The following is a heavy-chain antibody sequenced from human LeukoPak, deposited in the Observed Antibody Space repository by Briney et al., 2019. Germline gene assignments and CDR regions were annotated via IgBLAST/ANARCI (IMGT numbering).Heavy chain of an antibody. CDR1: GFTFSSYA. CDR3: AKDGRGGVPRAFDI. CDR2: ISINSGGT. V-gene: IGHV3-23*01. Sequence: GGSLRLSCAASGFTFSSYAMTWVRQAPGKGLEWVSSISINSGGTYYADSVKGRFTISRDNSKNTLYLQMNSLRAEDTAIYYCAKDGRGGVPRAFDIWGQGTMVTVSS. D-gene: IGHD2-15*01. J-gene: IGHJ3*02.